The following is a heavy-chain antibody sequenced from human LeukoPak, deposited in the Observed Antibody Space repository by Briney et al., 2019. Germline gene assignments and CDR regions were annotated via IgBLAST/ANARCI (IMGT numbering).Heavy chain of an antibody. CDR3: ARDVVIAVAGTGWYFDL. Sequence: ASVKVSCKASGYTFTSYYMHWVRQAPGQGLEWMGWINPNSGGTNYAQKFQGRVTMTRDTSISTAYMELSRLRSDDTAVYYCARDVVIAVAGTGWYFDLWGRGTLVTVSS. CDR2: INPNSGGT. D-gene: IGHD6-19*01. V-gene: IGHV1-2*02. J-gene: IGHJ2*01. CDR1: GYTFTSYY.